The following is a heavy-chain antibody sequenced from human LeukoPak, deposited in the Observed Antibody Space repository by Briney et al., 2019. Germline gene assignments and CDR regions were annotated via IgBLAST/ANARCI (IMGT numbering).Heavy chain of an antibody. Sequence: SSETLSLTCTVSGGSISSGVYYWSSIRQHPGKGLEWIGYIYYSGSTYYNPSLESRVTISVDTSKNQFSLKLSSVTAADTAVYYCATVSDQLDYWGQGTLVTVSA. V-gene: IGHV4-31*03. D-gene: IGHD1-1*01. CDR1: GGSISSGVYY. CDR2: IYYSGST. CDR3: ATVSDQLDY. J-gene: IGHJ4*02.